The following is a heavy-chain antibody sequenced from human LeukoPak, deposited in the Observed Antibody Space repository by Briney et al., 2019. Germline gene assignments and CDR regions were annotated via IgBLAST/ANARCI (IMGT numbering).Heavy chain of an antibody. CDR3: AKSAYYDASGYYREYYFDY. D-gene: IGHD3-22*01. Sequence: TGGSLRLSCVSSGFSFSNYAMSWVRQAPGKGLEWVSSISGSGGSTHYADSVKGRFTISRHKTKNTLYLQMNSLRAEDTAVYYCAKSAYYDASGYYREYYFDYWGQGTLVTVSS. CDR1: GFSFSNYA. CDR2: ISGSGGST. J-gene: IGHJ4*02. V-gene: IGHV3-23*01.